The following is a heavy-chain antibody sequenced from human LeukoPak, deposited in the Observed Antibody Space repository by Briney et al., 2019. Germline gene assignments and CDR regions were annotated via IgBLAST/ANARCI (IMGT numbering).Heavy chain of an antibody. CDR1: GGSISSYY. CDR3: ARDRGYSYAFVY. V-gene: IGHV4-4*07. D-gene: IGHD5-18*01. J-gene: IGHJ4*02. Sequence: SETLSLTCTVSGGSISSYYWSWIRQPAGKGLEWIGRIYTSGSTNYNPSLRSRVTISIDTSKNQFSLRLTSVTAADTAVYYCARDRGYSYAFVYWGQGTLVTVSS. CDR2: IYTSGST.